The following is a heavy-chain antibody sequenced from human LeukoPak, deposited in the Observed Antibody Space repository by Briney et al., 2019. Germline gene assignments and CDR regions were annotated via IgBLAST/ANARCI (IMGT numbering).Heavy chain of an antibody. D-gene: IGHD2-21*02. Sequence: PGGCLRLSCAASGCTFRSYGLHWVRQAPGKGLEWVAVISYDGSNKYYADSVKGRFTISRDNAKNSLYLQMNSLRAEDTAVYYCARLAYCGGDCYLDAFDIWGQGTIVTVSS. CDR1: GCTFRSYG. CDR3: ARLAYCGGDCYLDAFDI. J-gene: IGHJ3*02. V-gene: IGHV3-30*03. CDR2: ISYDGSNK.